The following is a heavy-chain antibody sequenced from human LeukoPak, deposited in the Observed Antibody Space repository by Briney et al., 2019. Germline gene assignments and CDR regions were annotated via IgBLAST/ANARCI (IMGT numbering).Heavy chain of an antibody. CDR1: GFTFGDYT. CDR3: TRVGAPGMVDY. D-gene: IGHD1-26*01. CDR2: IRSKAYGGTT. Sequence: GGSLRLSCTASGFTFGDYTMSWFRQAPGKGLEWVGFIRSKAYGGTTEYAASVKGRFTISRDDSKSIAYLQVNSLKTEDTAVYYCTRVGAPGMVDYWGQGTLVTVSS. J-gene: IGHJ4*02. V-gene: IGHV3-49*03.